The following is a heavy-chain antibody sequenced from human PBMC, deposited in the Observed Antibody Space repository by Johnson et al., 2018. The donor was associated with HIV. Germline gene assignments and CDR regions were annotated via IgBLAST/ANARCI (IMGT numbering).Heavy chain of an antibody. V-gene: IGHV3-11*04. CDR1: GFTFSDYY. Sequence: QVQLVESGGGLVKPGGSLRLSCAASGFTFSDYYMSWIRQAPGTGLEWVSYISSSGSTIYYADSVRGRFTISRDNAKNSLYLQMNSLRAEDTAVYYCARDSLGYSSSWYKGGAFDIWGQGTMVTVSS. D-gene: IGHD6-13*01. CDR3: ARDSLGYSSSWYKGGAFDI. J-gene: IGHJ3*02. CDR2: ISSSGSTI.